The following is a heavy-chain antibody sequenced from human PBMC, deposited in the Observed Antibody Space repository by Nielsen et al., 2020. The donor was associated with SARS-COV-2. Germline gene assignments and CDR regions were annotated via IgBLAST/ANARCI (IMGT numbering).Heavy chain of an antibody. Sequence: SETLPLTCTVSGGSISSGGFYWSWIRQHPGKGLEWIGYTYYSGCTYYNPPLKSRLTMSVDTSKNQFSLKLSSVTAADTAVYYCARASDKARNPSWFHPWGQGTQVTVSS. CDR2: TYYSGCT. CDR1: GGSISSGGFY. J-gene: IGHJ5*02. V-gene: IGHV4-31*03. CDR3: ARASDKARNPSWFHP.